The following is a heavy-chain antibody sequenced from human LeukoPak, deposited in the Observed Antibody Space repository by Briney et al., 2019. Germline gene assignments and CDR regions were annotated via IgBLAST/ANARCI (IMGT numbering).Heavy chain of an antibody. CDR3: ARVPTGGVVIATPELYFDY. Sequence: SETLSLTCAVSGYSISSGYYWGWIRHPPGKGLEWIGSIYHSGSTYYNPSLKSRVTISVDTSKNQFSLKLSSVTAADTAVYYCARVPTGGVVIATPELYFDYWGQGTLVTVSS. J-gene: IGHJ4*02. CDR1: GYSISSGYY. V-gene: IGHV4-38-2*01. CDR2: IYHSGST. D-gene: IGHD2-21*01.